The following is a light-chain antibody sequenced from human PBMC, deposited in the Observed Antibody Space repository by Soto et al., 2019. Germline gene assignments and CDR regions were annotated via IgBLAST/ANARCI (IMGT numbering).Light chain of an antibody. J-gene: IGLJ1*01. CDR2: SNN. CDR1: SSNIGSNY. V-gene: IGLV1-47*02. CDR3: AAWDDSPSYV. Sequence: QSVLTQPPSASGTPGQRVTISCSGSSSNIGSNYVYWYQQLPGTAPKLLIYSNNQRPSGVPDRFSGSKSGTSASLAISGLRSEDEADYYCAAWDDSPSYVFGTGTKLT.